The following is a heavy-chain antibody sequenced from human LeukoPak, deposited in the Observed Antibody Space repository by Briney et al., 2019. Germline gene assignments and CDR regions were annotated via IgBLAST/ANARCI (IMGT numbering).Heavy chain of an antibody. J-gene: IGHJ4*02. CDR3: ASITPGY. Sequence: GGSLRLSCVASGFTFNKYWMHWVRQAAGKWLVWVSRINPDGSSTDYADSVKGRFTISRDNAKNTLYLQMNTLRAEDTALYFCASITPGYWGQGNLVTVSS. D-gene: IGHD1-14*01. CDR2: INPDGSST. CDR1: GFTFNKYW. V-gene: IGHV3-74*01.